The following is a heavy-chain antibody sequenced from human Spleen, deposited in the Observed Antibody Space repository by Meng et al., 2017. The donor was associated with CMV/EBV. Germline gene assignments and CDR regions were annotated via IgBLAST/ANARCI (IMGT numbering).Heavy chain of an antibody. J-gene: IGHJ4*02. CDR1: GYTFTNYA. CDR2: INAGYGDT. Sequence: QVQLVQSGAEVKKPGASVKFSCRASGYTFTNYAIHWVRQAPGQRLEWMGWINAGYGDTRYSHKFQGRVTITRDTSANTSYMELSGLKPEDTAVFYCAREPGSNTRFDAWGQGTLVTVSS. CDR3: AREPGSNTRFDA. D-gene: IGHD1-14*01. V-gene: IGHV1-3*01.